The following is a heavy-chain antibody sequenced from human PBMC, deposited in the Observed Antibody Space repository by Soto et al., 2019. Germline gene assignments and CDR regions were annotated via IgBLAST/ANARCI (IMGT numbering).Heavy chain of an antibody. D-gene: IGHD5-18*01. Sequence: EVQLLESGGGLVQPGGSLRLACVSSGFTFSSYAMHWVRQAPGKGLEWVSGVSYSGGGTYHADSVKGRLTISRHNSKNTLYLQMGRLRAEDTAVYDCVKDKWSKVSPSDYYYNGMDVWGQGTTVTVS. V-gene: IGHV3-23*01. J-gene: IGHJ6*02. CDR3: VKDKWSKVSPSDYYYNGMDV. CDR1: GFTFSSYA. CDR2: VSYSGGGT.